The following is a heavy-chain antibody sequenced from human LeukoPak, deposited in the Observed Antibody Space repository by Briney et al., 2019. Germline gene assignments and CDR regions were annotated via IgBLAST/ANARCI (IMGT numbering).Heavy chain of an antibody. J-gene: IGHJ3*02. CDR2: IYPADSDT. Sequence: GESLKISCKASGYTFNAYWIGWVRQMAGKGLEWMGIIYPADSDTRYSPPFQGQVTMSADKSISTAYLQWRSLKASDTAMYYCARREDYGDGFDIWGHGTMVTVSS. CDR3: ARREDYGDGFDI. D-gene: IGHD4-17*01. V-gene: IGHV5-51*01. CDR1: GYTFNAYW.